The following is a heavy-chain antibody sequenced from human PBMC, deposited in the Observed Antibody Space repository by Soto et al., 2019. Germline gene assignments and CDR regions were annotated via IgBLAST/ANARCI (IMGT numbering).Heavy chain of an antibody. CDR3: ARLGAAAGIWDYYGVDV. Sequence: PGESLKISCKGSGYSFTSYWIGWVRQMPGKGLEWMGIIYPGDSDTRYSPSFQGQVTISADKSISTAYLQWSSLKASDTAMYYCARLGAAAGIWDYYGVDVWGQGTTVTVSS. CDR2: IYPGDSDT. J-gene: IGHJ6*02. D-gene: IGHD6-13*01. CDR1: GYSFTSYW. V-gene: IGHV5-51*01.